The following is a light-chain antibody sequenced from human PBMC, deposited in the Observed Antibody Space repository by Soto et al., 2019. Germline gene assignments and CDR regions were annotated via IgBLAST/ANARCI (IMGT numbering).Light chain of an antibody. V-gene: IGLV2-14*03. Sequence: QSALTQPASVSGSPGQSITISCTGTSSDVGAYNYVSWYQRHPGTAPKLIIYDVTLRPSGVSNRFSGSKSSNTASLTISGLQAEDEADFYCSSFSRSTPLVFGTGTKLTVL. J-gene: IGLJ1*01. CDR2: DVT. CDR1: SSDVGAYNY. CDR3: SSFSRSTPLV.